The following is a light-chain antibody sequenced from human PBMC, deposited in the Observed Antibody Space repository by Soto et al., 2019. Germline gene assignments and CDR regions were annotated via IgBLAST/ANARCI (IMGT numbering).Light chain of an antibody. V-gene: IGKV1-5*01. CDR1: QDISRW. CDR3: HQYNSYPRT. Sequence: DIQMTQSPPTLPASAGDRVTITCRASQDISRWLAWYQQKPGKAPELLIYDASSLNRGVPSRFSGSGSGTDFTLTISRLQPDDFATYYCHQYNSYPRTFGHGTKVDI. CDR2: DAS. J-gene: IGKJ1*01.